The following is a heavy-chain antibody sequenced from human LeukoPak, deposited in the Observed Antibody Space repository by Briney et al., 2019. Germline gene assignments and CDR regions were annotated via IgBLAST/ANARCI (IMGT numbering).Heavy chain of an antibody. CDR1: GFTFTSSA. D-gene: IGHD3-22*01. Sequence: SVKVSCKASGFTFTSSAVQWVRQARGQRLEWIGWIVVGSGNTNYAQKFQERVTITRDMSTSTAYMELSSMRSEDTAVYYCAREVNLGVVITTAYYYYGMDVWGQGTTVTVSS. J-gene: IGHJ6*02. V-gene: IGHV1-58*01. CDR3: AREVNLGVVITTAYYYYGMDV. CDR2: IVVGSGNT.